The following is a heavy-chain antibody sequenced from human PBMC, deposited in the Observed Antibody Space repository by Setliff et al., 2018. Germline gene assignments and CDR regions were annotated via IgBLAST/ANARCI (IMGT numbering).Heavy chain of an antibody. CDR3: ATETVTFGGIIVRGYFEV. CDR2: IILIFGTP. J-gene: IGHJ3*01. Sequence: SVKVSCKASGGSLNGYSVSWVRQAPGQGLEFLGRIILIFGTPNYAQKFQDRVTIGADKSTSTAYMEMSSLNFEDTAVYYCATETVTFGGIIVRGYFEVWGQGTMVTVSS. V-gene: IGHV1-69*06. CDR1: GGSLNGYS. D-gene: IGHD3-16*02.